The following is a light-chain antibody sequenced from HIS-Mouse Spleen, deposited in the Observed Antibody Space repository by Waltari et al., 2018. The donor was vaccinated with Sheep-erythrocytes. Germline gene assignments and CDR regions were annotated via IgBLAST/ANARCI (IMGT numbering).Light chain of an antibody. CDR3: QQRSNWYT. Sequence: LVLKHPPPPLLLPPGKGAPLPCWPSQSVSSYLPWYQQKPGQATRLLIYDASNRATGIPARFSGSGSGTDFTLTISSLEPEDFAVYYCQQRSNWYTFGQGTKLEIK. V-gene: IGKV3-11*01. CDR2: DAS. CDR1: QSVSSY. J-gene: IGKJ2*01.